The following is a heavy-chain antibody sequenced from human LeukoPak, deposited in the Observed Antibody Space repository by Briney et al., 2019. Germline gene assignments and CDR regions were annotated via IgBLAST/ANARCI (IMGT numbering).Heavy chain of an antibody. Sequence: ASVKVSCKASGYTFTSHYIHWVRHAPGQGLEWMGMISPSGGSTSYPQKFQGRVTMTRDTSISTAYMELSRLRSDDTAVYYCARGGQTYYYGSGKGPWFDPWGQGTLVTVSS. CDR3: ARGGQTYYYGSGKGPWFDP. CDR1: GYTFTSHY. V-gene: IGHV1-46*01. D-gene: IGHD3-10*01. CDR2: ISPSGGST. J-gene: IGHJ5*02.